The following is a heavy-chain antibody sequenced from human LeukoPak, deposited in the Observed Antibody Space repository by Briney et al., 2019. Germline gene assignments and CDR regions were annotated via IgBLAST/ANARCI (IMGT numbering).Heavy chain of an antibody. V-gene: IGHV4-30-4*01. Sequence: SETLSLTCTVSGGSISSGDYYWSWIRQPPGTGLEWIGYIYYSGSTYYNPSLKSRVTISVDTSKNQFSLKLSSVTAADTAVYYCASSYYYDSSGYTPIDYWGQGTLVTVSS. D-gene: IGHD3-22*01. CDR1: GGSISSGDYY. J-gene: IGHJ4*02. CDR2: IYYSGST. CDR3: ASSYYYDSSGYTPIDY.